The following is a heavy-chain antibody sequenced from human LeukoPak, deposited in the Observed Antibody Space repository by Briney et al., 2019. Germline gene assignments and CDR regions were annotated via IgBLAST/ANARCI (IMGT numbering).Heavy chain of an antibody. CDR2: INPNIGGT. J-gene: IGHJ3*02. Sequence: ASVKVSCKASGYTFTGYYMHWVRQAPGQGLEWMGWINPNIGGTNYAQKFQGRVTMPRDTSISTAYMELSRLRSDDTAVYYCARDFGEEVPAAIPAFDIWGQGTLVTVSS. V-gene: IGHV1-2*02. CDR1: GYTFTGYY. CDR3: ARDFGEEVPAAIPAFDI. D-gene: IGHD2-2*01.